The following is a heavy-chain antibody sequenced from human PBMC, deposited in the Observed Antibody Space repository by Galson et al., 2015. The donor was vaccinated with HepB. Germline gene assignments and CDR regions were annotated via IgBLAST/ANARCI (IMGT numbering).Heavy chain of an antibody. CDR3: ARDKSPQDCSSTSCYWWMGEFDY. CDR2: IIPILGIA. CDR1: GGTFSSYA. Sequence: SVKVSCKASGGTFSSYAISWVRQAPGQGLEWMGRIIPILGIANYAQKFQGRVTITADKSTSTAYMELSSLRSEDTAVYYCARDKSPQDCSSTSCYWWMGEFDYWGQGTLVTVSS. V-gene: IGHV1-69*04. D-gene: IGHD2-2*01. J-gene: IGHJ4*02.